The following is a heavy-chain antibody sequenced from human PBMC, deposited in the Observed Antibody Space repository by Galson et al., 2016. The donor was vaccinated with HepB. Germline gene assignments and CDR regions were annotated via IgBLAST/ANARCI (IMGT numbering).Heavy chain of an antibody. CDR2: IIASIETA. D-gene: IGHD3-10*01. J-gene: IGHJ3*02. Sequence: SCKVSGGAFRKYVMTWVRQAPGQGPQWIGGIIASIETASYAQNFQDRVTITADESTNTTYMELSGLRSEDTALYYCAKGLEGVSGAFDIWGQGTMVTVSS. CDR1: GGAFRKYV. CDR3: AKGLEGVSGAFDI. V-gene: IGHV1-69*01.